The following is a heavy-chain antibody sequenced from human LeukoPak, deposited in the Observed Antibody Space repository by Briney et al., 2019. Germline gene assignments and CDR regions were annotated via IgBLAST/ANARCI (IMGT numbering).Heavy chain of an antibody. CDR1: GYTXSDLN. CDR2: YDPEDGET. CDR3: ATEPNWGSGTGA. J-gene: IGHJ4*02. V-gene: IGHV1-24*01. D-gene: IGHD3-16*01. Sequence: ASVKVSCKVSGYTXSDLNMHWVRQAPGKGLEWMGGYDPEDGETIFAQRFQGRVTMTEDTSADIAYMELSSLRSDDTAVFYCATEPNWGSGTGAWGQGTLVTVSS.